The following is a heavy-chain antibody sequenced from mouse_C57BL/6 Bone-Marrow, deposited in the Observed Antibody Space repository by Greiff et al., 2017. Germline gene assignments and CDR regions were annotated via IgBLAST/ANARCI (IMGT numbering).Heavy chain of an antibody. J-gene: IGHJ3*01. Sequence: VQLQQPGAELVRPGTSVKLSCTASGYTFTSYWMHWVKQRPGQGLEWIGVIDPSDSYTNYNQKFKGKATLTVDTSSSTAYMQLSSLTSEDSAVYYCARRADGNYGWCAYWGQGTLVTVSA. V-gene: IGHV1-59*01. CDR2: IDPSDSYT. D-gene: IGHD2-1*01. CDR3: ARRADGNYGWCAY. CDR1: GYTFTSYW.